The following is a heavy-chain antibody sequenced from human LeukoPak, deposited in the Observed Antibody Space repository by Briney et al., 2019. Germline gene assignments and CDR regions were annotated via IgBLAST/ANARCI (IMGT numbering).Heavy chain of an antibody. CDR2: ISGSGGST. V-gene: IGHV3-23*01. CDR3: AKEERGYRTRYFDY. Sequence: PGGSLRLSCAASGFTCSCIAVSWVCQDPGKGLEWVSAISGSGGSTYYADSVKGRFTISRDNSKNTLYLQMNSLRAEDTAVYYCAKEERGYRTRYFDYWGQGTLVTVSS. D-gene: IGHD5-18*01. J-gene: IGHJ4*02. CDR1: GFTCSCIA.